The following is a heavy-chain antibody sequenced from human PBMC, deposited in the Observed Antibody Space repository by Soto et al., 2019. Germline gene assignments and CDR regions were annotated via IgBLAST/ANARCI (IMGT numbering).Heavy chain of an antibody. CDR3: AREISKDIVVVVAASTFDY. V-gene: IGHV3-74*01. Sequence: RLSCAASGFTFSSYWMHWVRQAPGKGLVWVSRINSDGSSTSYADSVKGRFTISRDNAKNTLYLQMNSLRAEDTAVYYCAREISKDIVVVVAASTFDYWGQGTLVTVSS. CDR1: GFTFSSYW. D-gene: IGHD2-15*01. J-gene: IGHJ4*02. CDR2: INSDGSST.